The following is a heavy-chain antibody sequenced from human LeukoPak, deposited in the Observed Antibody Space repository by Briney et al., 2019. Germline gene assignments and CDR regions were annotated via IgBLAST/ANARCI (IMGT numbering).Heavy chain of an antibody. D-gene: IGHD6-13*01. CDR1: EFTFSTYA. CDR3: AKDHSSWAPVDY. CDR2: ISGTGGST. J-gene: IGHJ4*02. Sequence: PGGSLRLSCAASEFTFSTYAMSWVRQAPGKGLEWVSIISGTGGSTYYADSVKGRFTISRDNSKNMLYLQMNSLRAEDTALYYCAKDHSSWAPVDYGGQGTLVTVSS. V-gene: IGHV3-23*01.